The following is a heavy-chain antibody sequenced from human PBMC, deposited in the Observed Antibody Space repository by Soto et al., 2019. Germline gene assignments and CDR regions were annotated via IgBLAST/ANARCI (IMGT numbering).Heavy chain of an antibody. CDR1: GGSFSGYY. Sequence: PSETLSLTCAVYGGSFSGYYWSWIRQPPGKGLEWIGEINHSGSTNYNPSLKSRVTISVDTSKNQFSLKLSSVTAADTAVYYCARDADSYGYFDYRGQGTLVTVSS. CDR3: ARDADSYGYFDY. D-gene: IGHD5-18*01. CDR2: INHSGST. V-gene: IGHV4-34*01. J-gene: IGHJ4*02.